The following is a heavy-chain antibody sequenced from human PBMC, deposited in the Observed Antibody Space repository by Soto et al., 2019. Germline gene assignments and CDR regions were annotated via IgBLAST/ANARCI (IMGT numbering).Heavy chain of an antibody. CDR1: GFSLSTSGVG. D-gene: IGHD6-13*01. Sequence: SGPTLVNPTQPLTLTCTFSGFSLSTSGVGVGWIRQPPGKALEWLALIYWDDDKRYSPSLKSRLTITKDTSKNQVVLTMTNMDPVDTATYYRAHSKQQLVRETNWFDPWGQGTLVTVSS. CDR2: IYWDDDK. CDR3: AHSKQQLVRETNWFDP. V-gene: IGHV2-5*02. J-gene: IGHJ5*02.